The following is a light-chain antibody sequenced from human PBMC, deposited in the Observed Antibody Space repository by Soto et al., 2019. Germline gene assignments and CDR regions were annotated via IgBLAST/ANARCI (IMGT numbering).Light chain of an antibody. CDR1: QSVVIN. J-gene: IGKJ1*01. Sequence: EIVMTQSQATLSVSPGERATLSCRASQSVVINLAWYQQKPGQAPRLLIYDASTRATGIPARFSGSGSGTEFTLTISSLQSEDFAVYYCQQYNSWPPWTFGPGTKVEIK. V-gene: IGKV3-15*01. CDR2: DAS. CDR3: QQYNSWPPWT.